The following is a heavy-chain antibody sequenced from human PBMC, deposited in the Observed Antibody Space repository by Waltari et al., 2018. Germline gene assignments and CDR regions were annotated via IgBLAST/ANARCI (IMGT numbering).Heavy chain of an antibody. CDR1: GYTFPSFG. CDR3: ARMDMVPAALGWFDP. J-gene: IGHJ5*02. CDR2: ISAYNGNT. D-gene: IGHD2-2*01. V-gene: IGHV1-18*01. Sequence: QVQLVQSGAEVKKPGASVKASCKASGYTFPSFGIRWVRRAHGQGLEWMGWISAYNGNTNYAQKLQGRVTMTTDTSTSTAYMELRSLRSDDTAVYYCARMDMVPAALGWFDPWGQGTLVTVSS.